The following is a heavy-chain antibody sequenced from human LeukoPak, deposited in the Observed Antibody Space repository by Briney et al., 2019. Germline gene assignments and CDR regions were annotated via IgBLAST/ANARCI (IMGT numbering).Heavy chain of an antibody. Sequence: GGSLRLSCAASGFTFINCWMGWVRQAPGKGLEWVANIKQDGGEKHYVDSVKGRFSISRDNAKNSLYLQMNSLSAEDTAVYYCARLDYYFDSWGQGTLVTVSS. V-gene: IGHV3-7*01. CDR2: IKQDGGEK. CDR1: GFTFINCW. J-gene: IGHJ4*02. CDR3: ARLDYYFDS.